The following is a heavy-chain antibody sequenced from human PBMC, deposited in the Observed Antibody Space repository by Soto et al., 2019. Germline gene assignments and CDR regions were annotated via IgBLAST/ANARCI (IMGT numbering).Heavy chain of an antibody. CDR3: AKVYYDFWSGYSTYFDY. J-gene: IGHJ4*02. CDR2: ISGSGHNT. D-gene: IGHD3-3*01. V-gene: IGHV3-23*01. CDR1: GFTFSSYA. Sequence: PGGSLRLSCAASGFTFSSYALTWVRQAPGKGLEWASAISGSGHNTYYADSVKGRFTISRDNSKNTLYLQMNSLRAEDTAVYYCAKVYYDFWSGYSTYFDYWGQGTLVTVSS.